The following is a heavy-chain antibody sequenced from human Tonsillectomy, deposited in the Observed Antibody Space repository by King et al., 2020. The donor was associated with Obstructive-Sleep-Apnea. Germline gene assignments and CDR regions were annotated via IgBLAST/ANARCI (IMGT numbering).Heavy chain of an antibody. CDR2: IYYNGTT. Sequence: VQLQESGPGLVKPSETLSLTCTVSGGSINNYFWSWIRQPPGKGLEWIGYIYYNGTTNYTPSLKGRVTISVDPSKTQFSLKLTSVPAADTAMYYCARHTYRSSPGDAYWGQGTLVTVSA. CDR3: ARHTYRSSPGDAY. V-gene: IGHV4-59*08. J-gene: IGHJ4*02. D-gene: IGHD6-6*01. CDR1: GGSINNYF.